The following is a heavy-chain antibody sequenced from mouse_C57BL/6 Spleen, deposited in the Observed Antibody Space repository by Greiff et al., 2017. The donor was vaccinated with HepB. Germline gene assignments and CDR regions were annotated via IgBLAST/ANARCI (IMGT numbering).Heavy chain of an antibody. Sequence: VQLQQSGAELVKPGASVKLSCKASGYTFTSYWMHWVKQRPGQGLEWIGMIHPNSGSTNYNEKFKSKATLTVDKSSSTAYMQLSSLTSEDSAVYYCARWGWFNYFDYWGQGTTLTVSS. D-gene: IGHD2-3*01. J-gene: IGHJ2*01. CDR1: GYTFTSYW. CDR3: ARWGWFNYFDY. CDR2: IHPNSGST. V-gene: IGHV1-64*01.